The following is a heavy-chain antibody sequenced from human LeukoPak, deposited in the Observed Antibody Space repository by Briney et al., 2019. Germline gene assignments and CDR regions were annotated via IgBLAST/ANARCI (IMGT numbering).Heavy chain of an antibody. CDR3: VRGNYDNRGYSNAFDI. V-gene: IGHV4-59*01. CDR2: IYYNGNT. Sequence: SGTLSLTCTVSGASISSSYWSWVRQPPGKRLEGIGYIYYNGNTNSNPSLKSRVTISADTSKNQFSLTLSSVTAADTAVYYCVRGNYDNRGYSNAFDIWGQGAMVTVSS. J-gene: IGHJ3*02. CDR1: GASISSSY. D-gene: IGHD3-22*01.